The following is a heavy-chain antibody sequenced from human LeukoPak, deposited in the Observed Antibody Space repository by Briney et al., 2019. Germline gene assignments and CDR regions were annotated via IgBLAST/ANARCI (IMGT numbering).Heavy chain of an antibody. CDR2: INAGNGGT. Sequence: ASVKVSCKASGYTFSRYVVHWVRQAPGQRPEWMGWINAGNGGTKYSQNLQGRVTITWDRSANTAYMELSSLTSEDTALYYCARDDCGDTCYPGGYWGQGTLVAVSS. V-gene: IGHV1-3*01. D-gene: IGHD2-21*01. CDR3: ARDDCGDTCYPGGY. J-gene: IGHJ4*02. CDR1: GYTFSRYV.